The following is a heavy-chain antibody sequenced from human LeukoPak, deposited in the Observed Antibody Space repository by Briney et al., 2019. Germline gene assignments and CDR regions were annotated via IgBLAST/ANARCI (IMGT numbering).Heavy chain of an antibody. D-gene: IGHD1-26*01. J-gene: IGHJ4*02. CDR1: RLTPSRYW. V-gene: IGHV3-7*01. Sequence: GGTLSLSPAASRLTPSRYWMAWVRQAAGTEVEWVADIKGDEIARHQAASLKGRFTIPRDNTRNSVYLEMTTLRGDDTAVYYCARDVVGSLDYWGQGTLVTVSS. CDR3: ARDVVGSLDY. CDR2: IKGDEIAR.